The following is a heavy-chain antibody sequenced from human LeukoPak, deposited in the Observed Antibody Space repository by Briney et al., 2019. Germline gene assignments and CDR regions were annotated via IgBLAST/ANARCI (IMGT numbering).Heavy chain of an antibody. CDR2: ISWNSGSI. CDR3: AKGLYDILTGYYAFDY. V-gene: IGHV3-9*01. CDR1: GFTFDDYA. D-gene: IGHD3-9*01. Sequence: PGRSLRLSCAASGFTFDDYAMHWVRQAPGKGLEWVSGISWNSGSIGYADSVKGRFTISRDNAKNSLHLQMNSLRAEDTALYYCAKGLYDILTGYYAFDYWGQGTMVTVSS. J-gene: IGHJ4*02.